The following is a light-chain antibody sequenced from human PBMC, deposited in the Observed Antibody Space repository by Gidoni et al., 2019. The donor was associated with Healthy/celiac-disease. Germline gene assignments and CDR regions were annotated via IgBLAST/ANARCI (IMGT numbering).Light chain of an antibody. CDR3: QQRSNWPPSLT. V-gene: IGKV3-11*01. CDR1: QSVSSY. J-gene: IGKJ4*01. CDR2: DAS. Sequence: VLTQSPATLSLSPGERATLACRASQSVSSYLAWYQQKPGQAPRLLIYDASNRATGIPARFSGSGSGTDFTLTISSLEPEDFAVYYCQQRSNWPPSLTFGGGTKVEIK.